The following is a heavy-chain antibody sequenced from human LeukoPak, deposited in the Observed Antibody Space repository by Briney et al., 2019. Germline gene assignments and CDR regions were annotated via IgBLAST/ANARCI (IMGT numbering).Heavy chain of an antibody. CDR3: ARDLRLRGHFGTVDY. CDR1: GYTFTSYG. V-gene: IGHV1-18*01. D-gene: IGHD4-17*01. Sequence: ASVKVSCKASGYTFTSYGISWVRQAPGQGLEWMGWISAYNGNTNYAQKLQGRVTMTTDTSTSTAYMGLRSLRSDDTAVYYCARDLRLRGHFGTVDYWGQGTLVTVSS. CDR2: ISAYNGNT. J-gene: IGHJ4*02.